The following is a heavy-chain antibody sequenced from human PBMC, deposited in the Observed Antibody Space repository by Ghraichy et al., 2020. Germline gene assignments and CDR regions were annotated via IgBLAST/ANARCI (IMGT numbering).Heavy chain of an antibody. D-gene: IGHD4-17*01. CDR1: GGSISSSNW. J-gene: IGHJ6*02. CDR3: ARGSGDYDSYYYGMDV. Sequence: SETLSLTCAVSGGSISSSNWWSWVRQPPGKGLEWIGEIYHSGSTNYNPSLKSRVTISVDKSKNQFSLKLSSVTAADTAVYYCARGSGDYDSYYYGMDVWGQGTTVTVSS. V-gene: IGHV4-4*02. CDR2: IYHSGST.